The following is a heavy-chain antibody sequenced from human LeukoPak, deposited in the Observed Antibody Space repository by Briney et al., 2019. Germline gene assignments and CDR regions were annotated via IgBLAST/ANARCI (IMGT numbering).Heavy chain of an antibody. V-gene: IGHV5-51*01. CDR3: ARLSVKGPLHI. J-gene: IGHJ4*02. CDR1: GFDFSTYW. D-gene: IGHD5/OR15-5a*01. Sequence: GESLKISCMGSGFDFSTYWIAWVRRMPGKGLESMGFVHPGDSDVIYSPSFQGQVTLSADKSTTTVYLQLTSLKASDTGMYYCARLSVKGPLHIWGQGTLVTVS. CDR2: VHPGDSDV.